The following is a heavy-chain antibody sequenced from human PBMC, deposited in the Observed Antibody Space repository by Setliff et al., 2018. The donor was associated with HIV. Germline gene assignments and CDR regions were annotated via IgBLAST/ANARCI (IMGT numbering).Heavy chain of an antibody. Sequence: GGSLRLSCVASGFTFRIFAMHWVRQAPGKGLEWVSVITYDATRTSYADSVKGRFTISRDNSKNTVFLQLNTLRPEDTAVYYCAKDIDLGRANFYYYMDVWGKGTTVTVSS. J-gene: IGHJ6*03. V-gene: IGHV3-30*01. CDR1: GFTFRIFA. D-gene: IGHD7-27*01. CDR2: ITYDATRT. CDR3: AKDIDLGRANFYYYMDV.